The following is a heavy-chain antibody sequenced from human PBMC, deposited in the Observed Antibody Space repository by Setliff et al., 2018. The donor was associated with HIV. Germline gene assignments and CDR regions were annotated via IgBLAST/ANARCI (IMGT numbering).Heavy chain of an antibody. CDR1: GGSISSYF. J-gene: IGHJ5*02. V-gene: IGHV4-4*08. D-gene: IGHD5-12*01. CDR3: ARDFKRYNSPCRFDP. Sequence: SETLSLTCTVSGGSISSYFWSWIRQPPGKGLEWIGRIAKTGSTNYNPSLKSRLTISMDTSKNQFSLKLNSVTAADTAVYYCARDFKRYNSPCRFDPWGPGTLVTVSS. CDR2: IAKTGST.